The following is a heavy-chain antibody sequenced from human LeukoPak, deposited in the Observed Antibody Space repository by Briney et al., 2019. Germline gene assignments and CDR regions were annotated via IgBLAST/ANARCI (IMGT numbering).Heavy chain of an antibody. V-gene: IGHV3-73*01. CDR3: ASSRQQGLDN. CDR1: GFPFSGST. CDR2: IRTKPNNYAT. J-gene: IGHJ4*02. D-gene: IGHD6-13*01. Sequence: GGSLRLSCAASGFPFSGSTMHWIRQASGKGLEWVGRIRTKPNNYATTYAASVNGRFTISRDDSKNTAYLQMNSLKIEDTAVYYCASSRQQGLDNWGQGTLVTVSS.